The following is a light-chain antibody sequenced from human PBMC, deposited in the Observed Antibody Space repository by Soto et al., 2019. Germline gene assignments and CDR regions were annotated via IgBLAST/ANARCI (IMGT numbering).Light chain of an antibody. CDR2: GAS. CDR1: QSISNN. Sequence: EIVMTQSPATLSVSSGERATLSCRAGQSISNNLAWYQQKPGQAPRLLIYGASTRATGIPARFTGSGSGTEFTLTISSLQSEDFAVYYCQQYSNWTRTFGQGTKVDIK. V-gene: IGKV3-15*01. CDR3: QQYSNWTRT. J-gene: IGKJ1*01.